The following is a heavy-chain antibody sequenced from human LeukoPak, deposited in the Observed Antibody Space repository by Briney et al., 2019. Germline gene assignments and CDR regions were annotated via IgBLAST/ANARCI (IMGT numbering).Heavy chain of an antibody. Sequence: SETLSLTCTVSGGSISSSSYYWGWIRQPPGKGLEWIGSIYYSGSTYYNPSLKSRVTISVDTFKNQFSLRLFSVTAADTAVYYCARHTDSSEGDAFDIWGQGTMVTVSS. CDR2: IYYSGST. CDR3: ARHTDSSEGDAFDI. J-gene: IGHJ3*02. V-gene: IGHV4-39*01. D-gene: IGHD3-22*01. CDR1: GGSISSSSYY.